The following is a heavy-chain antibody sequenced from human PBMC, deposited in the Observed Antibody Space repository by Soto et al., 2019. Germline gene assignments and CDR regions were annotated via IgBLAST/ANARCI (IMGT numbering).Heavy chain of an antibody. V-gene: IGHV3-11*06. CDR3: ARVAVVTAAGTSDY. CDR1: GFTFSDYY. Sequence: QVQLVESGGGLVRPGGSLRLSCAASGFTFSDYYMSWNRQVPGKGLEWVAYISGTSDSIPYADSVKGRFTISRDNAKNSLFMQMNSLRAEDTAVYYCARVAVVTAAGTSDYWGQGTLVTVSS. J-gene: IGHJ4*02. CDR2: ISGTSDSI. D-gene: IGHD6-13*01.